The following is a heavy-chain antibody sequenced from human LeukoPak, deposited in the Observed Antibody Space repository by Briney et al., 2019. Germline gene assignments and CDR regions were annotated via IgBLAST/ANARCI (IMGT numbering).Heavy chain of an antibody. V-gene: IGHV3-23*01. CDR2: ISGSGGST. Sequence: PGGSLRPSCAASGFTFSGYGMSWVRQAPGKGLEWVSAISGSGGSTYYADSVKGRFTISRDNSKNTLYLQMNSLRAEDTAMYYCARGSSTRVYYYYYMDVWGKGTTVTVSS. CDR3: ARGSSTRVYYYYYMDV. J-gene: IGHJ6*03. CDR1: GFTFSGYG. D-gene: IGHD6-6*01.